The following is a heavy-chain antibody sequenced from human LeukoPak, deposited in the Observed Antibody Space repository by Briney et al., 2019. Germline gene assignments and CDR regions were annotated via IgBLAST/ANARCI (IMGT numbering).Heavy chain of an antibody. CDR1: GFTFSNYA. D-gene: IGHD3-10*01. Sequence: PGGSLRLSCAASGFTFSNYAMTWVRQAPGKGLEWVSAISTSGDHTYYADSVKGLFTISRDNSKNTLYLQMNCLRAEDTAVYFCAQDHRPGAYWGQGTLVTVSS. J-gene: IGHJ4*02. V-gene: IGHV3-23*01. CDR3: AQDHRPGAY. CDR2: ISTSGDHT.